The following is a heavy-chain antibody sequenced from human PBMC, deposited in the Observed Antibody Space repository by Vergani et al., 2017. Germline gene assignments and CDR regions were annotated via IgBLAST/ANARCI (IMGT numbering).Heavy chain of an antibody. Sequence: QVQLQQWGAGLLKPSETLSLTCAVYGGSFSGYYWSWIRQPPGKGLEWIGEINHSGSTNYNPSLKSRVTISVDTSKNQFSLKLSSVTDADTAVYYCARGILTGAYYYYYYMDVWGKGTTVTVSS. CDR3: ARGILTGAYYYYYYMDV. V-gene: IGHV4-34*01. J-gene: IGHJ6*03. CDR2: INHSGST. CDR1: GGSFSGYY. D-gene: IGHD7-27*01.